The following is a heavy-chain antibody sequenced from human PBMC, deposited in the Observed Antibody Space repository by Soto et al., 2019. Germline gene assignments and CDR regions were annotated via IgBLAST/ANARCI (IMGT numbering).Heavy chain of an antibody. D-gene: IGHD2-2*01. Sequence: SETLSLTCAVYGGSFSGYYWSWIRQPPGKGLEWIGEINHSGSTNYNPSLKSRVTISVDTSKNQFSLKLSSVTAADTAGYYCGKGPEGCLHPLFFNYGGQGPLDTVSS. CDR1: GGSFSGYY. V-gene: IGHV4-34*01. J-gene: IGHJ4*02. CDR2: INHSGST. CDR3: GKGPEGCLHPLFFNY.